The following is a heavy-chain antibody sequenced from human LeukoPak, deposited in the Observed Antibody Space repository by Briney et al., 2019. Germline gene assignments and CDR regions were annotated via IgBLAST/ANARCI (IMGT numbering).Heavy chain of an antibody. V-gene: IGHV3-23*01. CDR2: IGGSGGST. CDR3: AKTFDNGDYAGFDY. J-gene: IGHJ4*02. CDR1: GFTFYNYA. D-gene: IGHD4-17*01. Sequence: GGSLRLSCAASGFTFYNYAMSWVRLAPGKGLEWVSHIGGSGGSTYYADSVKGRFTISRDNLKNTLYLRMNSLRADDTALYYCAKTFDNGDYAGFDYWGQGTLVTVSS.